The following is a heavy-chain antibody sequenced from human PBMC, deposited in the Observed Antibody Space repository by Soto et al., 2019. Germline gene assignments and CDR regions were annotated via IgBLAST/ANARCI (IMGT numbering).Heavy chain of an antibody. V-gene: IGHV1-24*01. J-gene: IGHJ6*02. CDR1: GYTLTELS. CDR2: FDPEDGET. D-gene: IGHD6-6*01. Sequence: GDSVKVSCKVSGYTLTELSMHWVRQAPGKGLEWMGGFDPEDGETIYAQKFQGRVTMTEDTSTDTAYMELSSLRSEDTDVYYCATRDGRPYYYYYYGMDVWGQGTTVTVSS. CDR3: ATRDGRPYYYYYYGMDV.